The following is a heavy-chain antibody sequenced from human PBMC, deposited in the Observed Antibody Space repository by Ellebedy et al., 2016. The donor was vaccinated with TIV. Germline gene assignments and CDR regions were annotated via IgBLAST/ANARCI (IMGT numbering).Heavy chain of an antibody. Sequence: AASVKVSCKASGYIFTDHRVDWVRRAPGQGLEWMAWINPRSGDTSSARRFQGRVTMTRDTSINTVYMELSTLLSDDTAVYFCARAASESPAINPNFLDHWGQGTLVTISS. CDR2: INPRSGDT. CDR3: ARAASESPAINPNFLDH. D-gene: IGHD1-14*01. J-gene: IGHJ4*02. CDR1: GYIFTDHR. V-gene: IGHV1-2*02.